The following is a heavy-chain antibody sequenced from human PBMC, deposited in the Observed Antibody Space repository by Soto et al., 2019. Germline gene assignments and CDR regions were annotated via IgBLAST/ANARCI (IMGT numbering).Heavy chain of an antibody. D-gene: IGHD1-26*01. CDR1: GGSISSYY. CDR2: IYYSGST. V-gene: IGHV4-59*01. J-gene: IGHJ4*02. CDR3: ARAPWELLTPYYFDY. Sequence: PSETLSLTCTVSGGSISSYYWSWIRQPPGKGLEWIGYIYYSGSTNYNPSLKSRVTTSVDTSKNQFSLKLSSVTAADTAVYYCARAPWELLTPYYFDYWGQGTMVTVYS.